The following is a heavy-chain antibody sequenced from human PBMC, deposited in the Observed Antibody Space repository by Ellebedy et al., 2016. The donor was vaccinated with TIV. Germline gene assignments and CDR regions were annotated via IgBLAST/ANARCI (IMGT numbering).Heavy chain of an antibody. D-gene: IGHD6-19*01. CDR2: IMYDGTNR. CDR3: TRDVPEPGQGGWPPGYFFDL. Sequence: GESLKISCTASGFTFNIFAMHWVRLTPDKGLEWLGVIMYDGTNRWYVDSLEGRFTISRDNAKNTGYLQINSLRPEDTAMYYCTRDVPEPGQGGWPPGYFFDLWGQGTLVTVSS. V-gene: IGHV3-30-3*01. CDR1: GFTFNIFA. J-gene: IGHJ4*02.